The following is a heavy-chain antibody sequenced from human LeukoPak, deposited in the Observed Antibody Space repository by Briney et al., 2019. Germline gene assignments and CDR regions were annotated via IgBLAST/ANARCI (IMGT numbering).Heavy chain of an antibody. D-gene: IGHD3-22*01. CDR1: GYTFTSYG. CDR3: ARGTISYYYDSSGYYYGLWFDH. V-gene: IGHV1-18*01. J-gene: IGHJ5*02. CDR2: ISAYNGNT. Sequence: ASVKVSCKASGYTFTSYGISWVRQAPGQGLEWMGWISAYNGNTNYAQKLQGRVTMTTDTSTSTAYMEPRSLRSDDTAVYYCARGTISYYYDSSGYYYGLWFDHWGQGTLVTVSS.